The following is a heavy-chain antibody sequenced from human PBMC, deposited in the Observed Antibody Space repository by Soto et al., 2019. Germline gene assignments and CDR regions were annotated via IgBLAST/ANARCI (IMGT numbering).Heavy chain of an antibody. Sequence: ASVKVSCKASGYTFTGYYMHWVRQAPGQGLEWMGWINPNSGGTNYAQKFQGWVTMTRDTSISTAYMELSRLRSDDTAVYYCARDLSSGWTYFYYWGQGTLVTVSS. J-gene: IGHJ4*02. CDR3: ARDLSSGWTYFYY. D-gene: IGHD6-19*01. CDR2: INPNSGGT. V-gene: IGHV1-2*04. CDR1: GYTFTGYY.